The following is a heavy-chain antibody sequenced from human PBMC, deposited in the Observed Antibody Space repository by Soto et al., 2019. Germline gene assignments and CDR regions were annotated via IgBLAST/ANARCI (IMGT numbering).Heavy chain of an antibody. Sequence: PSETLSLTCTVSGGSISSSSYYWGWIRQPPGKGLEWIGSICYSGSTYYNPSLKSRVTISVDTSKNQFSLKLSSVTAADTAVYYCARPKRYCSSTSCYGDSYYYYYYMDVWGKGTTVTVSS. CDR2: ICYSGST. CDR3: ARPKRYCSSTSCYGDSYYYYYYMDV. V-gene: IGHV4-39*01. D-gene: IGHD2-2*01. CDR1: GGSISSSSYY. J-gene: IGHJ6*03.